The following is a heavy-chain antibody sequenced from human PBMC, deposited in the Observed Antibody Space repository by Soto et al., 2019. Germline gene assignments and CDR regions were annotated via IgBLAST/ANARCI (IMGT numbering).Heavy chain of an antibody. CDR2: MNPNSGNT. Sequence: QVQLVQSGAEVKKPGASVKVSCKASGYTFTSYDINWVRQDTGQGLEWMGWMNPNSGNTGYAQKCQGRVTMTRNTSISTAYMELSSLRSEDTGVYYCARGISSGWYSVYLFDPWGQGTLVTVSS. CDR1: GYTFTSYD. CDR3: ARGISSGWYSVYLFDP. V-gene: IGHV1-8*01. D-gene: IGHD6-19*01. J-gene: IGHJ5*02.